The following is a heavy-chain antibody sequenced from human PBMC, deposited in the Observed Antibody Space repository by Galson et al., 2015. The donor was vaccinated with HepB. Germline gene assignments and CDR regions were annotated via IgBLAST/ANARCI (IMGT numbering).Heavy chain of an antibody. CDR3: ARDHNSDWYGDVFDI. V-gene: IGHV3-48*02. CDR2: ISSGSSKI. J-gene: IGHJ3*02. Sequence: SLRLSCAASGFIFSSKSMSWVRQAPGKGLEWVLYISSGSSKIHYADSVRGRFTISRDNAKNSLYLQMNSLRDEDTAVYYCARDHNSDWYGDVFDIWGQGTVVTVSS. CDR1: GFIFSSKS. D-gene: IGHD6-19*01.